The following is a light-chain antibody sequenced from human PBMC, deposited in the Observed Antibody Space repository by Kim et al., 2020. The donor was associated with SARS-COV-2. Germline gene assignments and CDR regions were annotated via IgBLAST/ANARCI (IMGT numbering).Light chain of an antibody. Sequence: PGKTARISCGGMHGRRESVHLYRQKPGVAREVVISYDSDRPSGIPARFSGSNSGNTGTLTITRLEDGDEADYYCQVRDTGSDQPWVFGGGTQLTVL. V-gene: IGLV3-21*04. CDR2: YDS. CDR3: QVRDTGSDQPWV. J-gene: IGLJ3*02. CDR1: HGRRES.